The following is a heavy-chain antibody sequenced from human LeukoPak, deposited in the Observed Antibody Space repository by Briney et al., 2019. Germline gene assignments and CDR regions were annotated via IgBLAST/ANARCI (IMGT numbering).Heavy chain of an antibody. Sequence: ETLSLTCAVYGGSFSGYYWSWIRQPPGKGLEWVSAISGSGGSTYYADSVKGRFTISRDNSKNTLYLQMNSLRAEDTAVYYCAKAGGDYDILTGYYTASFDYWGQGTLVTVSS. J-gene: IGHJ4*02. V-gene: IGHV3-23*01. CDR1: GGSFSGYY. CDR2: ISGSGGST. CDR3: AKAGGDYDILTGYYTASFDY. D-gene: IGHD3-9*01.